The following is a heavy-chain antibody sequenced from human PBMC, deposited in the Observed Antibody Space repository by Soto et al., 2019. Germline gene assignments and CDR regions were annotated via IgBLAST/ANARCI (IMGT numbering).Heavy chain of an antibody. CDR3: ARQTYYYGSGTYYIGLFDY. CDR1: GGSINGYY. D-gene: IGHD3-10*01. Sequence: PSETLSLTCTVSGGSINGYYWSWIRQPPGKGLEWIGYIYYSGSTNYIPSLKSRVTISVDTSKNQFSLKVNSVTAADTAVYYCARQTYYYGSGTYYIGLFDYWGQGTLVTVSS. V-gene: IGHV4-59*08. J-gene: IGHJ4*02. CDR2: IYYSGST.